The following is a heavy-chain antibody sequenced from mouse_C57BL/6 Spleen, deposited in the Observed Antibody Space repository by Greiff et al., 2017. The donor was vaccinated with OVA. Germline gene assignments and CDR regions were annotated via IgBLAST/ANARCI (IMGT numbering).Heavy chain of an antibody. CDR3: ARGAEDYAMDY. Sequence: EVQLQQSGPELVQPGASVKISCKASGYTFTDYYMNWVQQSHGKSLEWIGDISPNNGGTSYNKKCKGKATLTVDKSTSTAYMELRSLTSEDSEVYYCARGAEDYAMDYWGQGTSVTVSS. J-gene: IGHJ4*01. CDR1: GYTFTDYY. V-gene: IGHV1-26*01. CDR2: ISPNNGGT.